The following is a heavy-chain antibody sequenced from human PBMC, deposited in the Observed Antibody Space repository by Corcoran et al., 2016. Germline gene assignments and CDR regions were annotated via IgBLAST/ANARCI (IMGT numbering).Heavy chain of an antibody. V-gene: IGHV3-33*01. CDR2: IWYDGSNK. J-gene: IGHJ6*02. D-gene: IGHD3-3*01. Sequence: QVQLVESGGGVVQPGRSLRLSCAASGFTFSSYGMHWVRQAPGKGLEWVAVIWYDGSNKYYADSVKGRFTISRDNSKNTLYLQMNSLRAEDTAVYYDARQYYDFWSGYFYYNGMDVWGQGTTVTVSS. CDR3: ARQYYDFWSGYFYYNGMDV. CDR1: GFTFSSYG.